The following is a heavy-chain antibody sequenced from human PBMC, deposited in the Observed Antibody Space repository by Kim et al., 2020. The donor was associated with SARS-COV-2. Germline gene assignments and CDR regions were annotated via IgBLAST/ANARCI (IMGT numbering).Heavy chain of an antibody. CDR3: ATARNQNYDYVWGSDRGPYYYGMDV. J-gene: IGHJ6*02. Sequence: ASVKVSCKVSGYTLTELSMHWVRQAPGKGLEWMGGFDPEDGETIYAQKFQGRVTMTEDTSTDTAYMELSSLRSEDTAVYYCATARNQNYDYVWGSDRGPYYYGMDVWGQGTTVTVSS. V-gene: IGHV1-24*01. CDR1: GYTLTELS. CDR2: FDPEDGET. D-gene: IGHD3-16*02.